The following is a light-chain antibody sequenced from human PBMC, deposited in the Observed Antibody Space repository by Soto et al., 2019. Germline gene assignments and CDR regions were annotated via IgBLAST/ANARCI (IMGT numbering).Light chain of an antibody. CDR2: LGS. CDR1: QSLLHSNGYNY. J-gene: IGKJ5*01. V-gene: IGKV2-28*01. Sequence: DIVMTQSPLSLPVTPGEPASISCRSSQSLLHSNGYNYLDWYLQKPGQSPQLLIYLGSNRASGVPDRFSGSGSGTHFTLKLSRVEAEDVGVYYCMQALQTPTFGQGTRLEIK. CDR3: MQALQTPT.